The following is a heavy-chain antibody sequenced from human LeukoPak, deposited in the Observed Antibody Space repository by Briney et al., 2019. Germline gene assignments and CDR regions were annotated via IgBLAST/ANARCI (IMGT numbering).Heavy chain of an antibody. CDR3: AKVDSGSLVY. CDR2: ISGDGDST. CDR1: GFTFDDYA. J-gene: IGHJ4*02. D-gene: IGHD6-19*01. Sequence: PGGSLRLSCAASGFTFDDYAMHWVRQAPGKGLEWVSLISGDGDSTYYADSVKGRFTISRDNNKNSLYLQMNSLRTEDTALYYCAKVDSGSLVYWGQGTLVTVSS. V-gene: IGHV3-43*02.